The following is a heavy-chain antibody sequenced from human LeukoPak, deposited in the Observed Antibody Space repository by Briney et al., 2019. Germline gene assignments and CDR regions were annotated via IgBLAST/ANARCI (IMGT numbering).Heavy chain of an antibody. J-gene: IGHJ5*02. CDR2: INHSGST. V-gene: IGHV4-34*01. Sequence: SETLSLTCAVYGGSFSGYYWSWIRQPPGKGLEWIGEINHSGSTNYNPSLKSRVTISVDTSKNQFSLKLSSVTAADTAVYYCARESLTWLQSRTSWFDPWGQGISVTVSS. D-gene: IGHD5-24*01. CDR1: GGSFSGYY. CDR3: ARESLTWLQSRTSWFDP.